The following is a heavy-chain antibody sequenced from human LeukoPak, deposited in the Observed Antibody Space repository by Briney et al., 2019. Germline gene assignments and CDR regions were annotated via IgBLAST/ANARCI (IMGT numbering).Heavy chain of an antibody. V-gene: IGHV3-48*01. CDR1: GFSFSSYN. D-gene: IGHD5-12*01. CDR2: ISSTRPTI. CDR3: ARFDGGYFSYFDY. J-gene: IGHJ4*02. Sequence: GGSLRLSCAASGFSFSSYNMNWVRQAPGKGLEWISYISSTRPTIYYADSVKGRFTISRDDAKSSLYLQMNSLRVEDTAVYYCARFDGGYFSYFDYWGQGTLVTVSS.